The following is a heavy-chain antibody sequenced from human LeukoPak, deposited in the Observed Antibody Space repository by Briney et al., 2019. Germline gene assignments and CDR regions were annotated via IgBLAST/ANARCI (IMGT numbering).Heavy chain of an antibody. CDR2: INPSGSSA. J-gene: IGHJ1*01. CDR1: GYSFTSYY. CDR3: ARDNSSWYFGEYFQH. V-gene: IGHV1-46*01. D-gene: IGHD6-13*01. Sequence: GASVKVSCKASGYSFTSYYMHWVRQAPGQGLEWMGFINPSGSSAAYAQKFQGRVTMTRDMSTSTVYMELSSLRSEDTAVYYCARDNSSWYFGEYFQHWGQGTLVTVSS.